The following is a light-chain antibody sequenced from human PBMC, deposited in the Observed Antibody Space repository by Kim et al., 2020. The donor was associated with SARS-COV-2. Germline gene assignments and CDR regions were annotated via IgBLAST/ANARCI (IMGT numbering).Light chain of an antibody. Sequence: SPGERATLSCRASQSVSDFLAWYQQKPGQAPRLLIYDASTRAPGIPARFSGSGSGTDFTLTISSLDPEDSAVYYCQQRSNWLPLTFGGGTKVDIK. CDR2: DAS. J-gene: IGKJ4*01. CDR1: QSVSDF. V-gene: IGKV3-11*01. CDR3: QQRSNWLPLT.